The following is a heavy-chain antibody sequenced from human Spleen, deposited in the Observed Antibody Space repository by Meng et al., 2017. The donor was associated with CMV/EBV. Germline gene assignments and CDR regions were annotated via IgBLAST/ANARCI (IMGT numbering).Heavy chain of an antibody. CDR2: INHSGSN. CDR3: ARGTVLMVYAIGFDY. D-gene: IGHD2-8*01. Sequence: VRLREVGPGQVNPWETMPITCTVSGGCIISYSLIWTRQTAGQGMDWIGEINHSGSNNYTPSLKSRVTISVHTSKNQFSLKLSSVTDADTAVYYCARGTVLMVYAIGFDYWGQGTLVTVSS. J-gene: IGHJ4*02. V-gene: IGHV4-59*12. CDR1: GGCIISYS.